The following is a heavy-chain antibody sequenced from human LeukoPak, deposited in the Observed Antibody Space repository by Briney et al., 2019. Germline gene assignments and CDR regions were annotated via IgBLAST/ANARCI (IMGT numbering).Heavy chain of an antibody. D-gene: IGHD3-3*01. J-gene: IGHJ4*02. CDR3: ARDLNFWSSYSTRGFDY. CDR2: ITGGSTYI. Sequence: GGPLRLSCAASGFTFSSYSMTWVRQAPGKGLEWVSSITGGSTYIDYADSVKGRFTISRDNAKNSLYLQMNSLRAEDTAVYYCARDLNFWSSYSTRGFDYWGQGTLVTVSS. V-gene: IGHV3-21*01. CDR1: GFTFSSYS.